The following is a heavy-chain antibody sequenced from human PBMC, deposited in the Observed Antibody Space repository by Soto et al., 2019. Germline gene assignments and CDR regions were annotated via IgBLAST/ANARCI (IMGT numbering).Heavy chain of an antibody. J-gene: IGHJ5*02. V-gene: IGHV1-69*13. CDR1: GGTFSSYA. D-gene: IGHD3-3*01. Sequence: SVKVSCKASGGTFSSYAISWVRQAPGQGLEWMGGIIPIFGTANYAQKFQGRVTITADEPTSTAYMELRSLRSEDTAVYYCATTSGYYSGCFDPWGQGTLVTVSS. CDR2: IIPIFGTA. CDR3: ATTSGYYSGCFDP.